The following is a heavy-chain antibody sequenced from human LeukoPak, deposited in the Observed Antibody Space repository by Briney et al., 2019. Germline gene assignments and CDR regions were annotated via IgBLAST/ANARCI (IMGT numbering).Heavy chain of an antibody. CDR2: IYYSGST. D-gene: IGHD3-9*01. V-gene: IGHV4-39*01. Sequence: SETLSLTCTVSGGSISSSSYYWGWIRQPPGKGLEWIGSIYYSGSTYYHPSLKRRVTISVDTSKNQFSLKLSSVTAADTAVYYCATTIQYYDILTGQAAFDIWGQGTLVTVSS. CDR3: ATTIQYYDILTGQAAFDI. J-gene: IGHJ1*01. CDR1: GGSISSSSYY.